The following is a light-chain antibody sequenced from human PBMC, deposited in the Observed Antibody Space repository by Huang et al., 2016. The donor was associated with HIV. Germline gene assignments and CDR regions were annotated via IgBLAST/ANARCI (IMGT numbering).Light chain of an antibody. V-gene: IGKV3-11*01. CDR2: DTS. CDR3: QQRSSGVT. Sequence: IVLTQSPATLSWYPGERVTLSCRASQSIGNYIAWYQQHPGQSPRLFIYDTSNRAAGTPFRFSGSGSGTDFTLTISSLESEDFAVYYCQQRSSGVTFGGGTKVQVK. J-gene: IGKJ4*01. CDR1: QSIGNY.